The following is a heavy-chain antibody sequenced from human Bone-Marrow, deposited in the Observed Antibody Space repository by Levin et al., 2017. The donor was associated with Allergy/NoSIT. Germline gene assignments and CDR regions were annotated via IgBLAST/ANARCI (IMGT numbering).Heavy chain of an antibody. CDR3: ARDPFAYNFGSGSYLDY. V-gene: IGHV3-74*01. D-gene: IGHD3-10*01. CDR1: GFAFSNYW. Sequence: GGSLRLSCAASGFAFSNYWMHWVHQAPGKGLVWVSRINRGGTSTTYADSVKGRFTISRDNAKNTLYLQMNSLRAEDTAVYYCARDPFAYNFGSGSYLDYWGQGTLVSVSS. J-gene: IGHJ4*02. CDR2: INRGGTST.